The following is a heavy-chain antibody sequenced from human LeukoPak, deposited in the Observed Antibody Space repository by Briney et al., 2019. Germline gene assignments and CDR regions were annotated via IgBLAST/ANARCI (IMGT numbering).Heavy chain of an antibody. CDR2: IKSNAEGGTT. V-gene: IGHV3-15*01. Sequence: GGSLRLSCAASGFTFNKSWMSWVRQAPGKGLEWVGRIKSNAEGGTTDYAAPVKGRFSITRDDSKNTLYLQMSSLKTEDTAVYYCTSDLECVNCHEGRYWGQGTLVTVSS. J-gene: IGHJ4*02. CDR3: TSDLECVNCHEGRY. D-gene: IGHD1-1*01. CDR1: GFTFNKSW.